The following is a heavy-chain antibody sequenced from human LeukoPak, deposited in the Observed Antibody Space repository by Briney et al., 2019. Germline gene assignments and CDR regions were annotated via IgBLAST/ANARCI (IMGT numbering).Heavy chain of an antibody. CDR1: GFSFSNYW. Sequence: GGSLRLSCAASGFSFSNYWMSWARQAPGKGLEWVASIKQDGSEKYYVDSVKGRLTVSRDNGKNSLYLQMNYLRVEDTAVYYCARALGKLQPYYYYYGLDVWGQGTTVTVSS. CDR2: IKQDGSEK. V-gene: IGHV3-7*01. J-gene: IGHJ6*02. D-gene: IGHD5-24*01. CDR3: ARALGKLQPYYYYYGLDV.